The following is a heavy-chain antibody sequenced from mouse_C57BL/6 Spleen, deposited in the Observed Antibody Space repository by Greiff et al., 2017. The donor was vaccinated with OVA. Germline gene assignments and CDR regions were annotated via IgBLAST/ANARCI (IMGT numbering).Heavy chain of an antibody. CDR1: GYSFTGYY. D-gene: IGHD4-1*02. CDR2: INPSTGGT. Sequence: EVQLQQSGPKLVKPGASVKISCKASGYSFTGYYMNWVKQSPEKSLEWIGEINPSTGGTTYNQKFKAKATLTVDKSSSTAYMQLKSLTSEDSAVYYCARSNWEKDFDYWGQGTTLTVSS. J-gene: IGHJ2*01. V-gene: IGHV1-42*01. CDR3: ARSNWEKDFDY.